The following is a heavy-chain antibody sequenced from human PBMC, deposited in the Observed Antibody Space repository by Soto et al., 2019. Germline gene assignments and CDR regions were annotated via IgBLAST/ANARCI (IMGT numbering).Heavy chain of an antibody. D-gene: IGHD3-22*01. CDR2: IYSGGST. V-gene: IGHV3-53*01. Sequence: GLEWVSVIYSGGSTYYADSVKGRFTISRDNSKNTLYLQMNSLRAEDTAVYYCARDGGSGYPNYWGQGTLVTVSS. J-gene: IGHJ4*02. CDR3: ARDGGSGYPNY.